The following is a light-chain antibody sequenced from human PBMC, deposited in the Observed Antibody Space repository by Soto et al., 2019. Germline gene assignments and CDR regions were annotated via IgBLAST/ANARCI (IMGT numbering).Light chain of an antibody. CDR2: DAS. CDR1: SSDVGGFNY. CDR3: NSYTTTSTLCV. V-gene: IGLV2-14*03. Sequence: SVLAQPASVSGSPGQSITISCTGTSSDVGGFNYVSWYQQHPGKAPKLMIFDASNRPSGVSDRFSGSKPGNTASLTISGLQAEDEADYYCNSYTTTSTLCVFGSGTKVIVL. J-gene: IGLJ1*01.